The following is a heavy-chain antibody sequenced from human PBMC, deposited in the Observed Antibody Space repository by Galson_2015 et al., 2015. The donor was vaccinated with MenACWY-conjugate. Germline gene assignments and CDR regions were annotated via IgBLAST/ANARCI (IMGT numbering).Heavy chain of an antibody. CDR1: GFTFSSYT. CDR3: ARGLIGYSSGPLDF. CDR2: MSYDGSNQ. Sequence: SLRLSCAASGFTFSSYTMHWVRQTPGKGLEWVALMSYDGSNQYYADSLKGRLTISRDNSKSTLYLQMDSLRAEDTAVYYCARGLIGYSSGPLDFWGQGALVTVSP. V-gene: IGHV3-30*01. D-gene: IGHD6-19*01. J-gene: IGHJ4*02.